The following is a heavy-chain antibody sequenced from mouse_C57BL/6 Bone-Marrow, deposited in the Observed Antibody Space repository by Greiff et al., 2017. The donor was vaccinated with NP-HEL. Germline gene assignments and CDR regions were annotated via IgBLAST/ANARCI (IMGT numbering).Heavy chain of an antibody. CDR1: GYTFTSYG. J-gene: IGHJ3*01. V-gene: IGHV1-81*01. Sequence: VKLMESGAELARPGASVKLSCKASGYTFTSYGISWVKQRTGQGLEWIGEIYPRSGNTYYNEKFKGKATLTADKSSSTAYMELRSLTSEDSAVYFCARGNGNCPWFAYWGQGTLVTVSA. CDR3: ARGNGNCPWFAY. CDR2: IYPRSGNT. D-gene: IGHD2-1*01.